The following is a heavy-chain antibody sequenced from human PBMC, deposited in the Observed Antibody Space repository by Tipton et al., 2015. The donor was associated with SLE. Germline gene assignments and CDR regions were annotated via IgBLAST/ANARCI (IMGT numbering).Heavy chain of an antibody. Sequence: TLSLTCAVSGGSISSGGYSWCWIRQPPGKGLEWIGSIYYSGSTYYNPSLKRRVTISVDTSKNQFSLKLSSVTAADTAVYYCAREFGVVMPPDIWGQGTMVTVSS. CDR1: GGSISSGGYS. V-gene: IGHV4-30-4*07. CDR2: IYYSGST. J-gene: IGHJ3*02. D-gene: IGHD3-3*01. CDR3: AREFGVVMPPDI.